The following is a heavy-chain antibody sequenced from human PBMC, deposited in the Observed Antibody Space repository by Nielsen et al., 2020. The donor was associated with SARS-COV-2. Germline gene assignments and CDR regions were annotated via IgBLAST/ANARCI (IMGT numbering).Heavy chain of an antibody. V-gene: IGHV1-46*01. CDR3: ARGGVPPYRVGAQDY. CDR2: INPSGGST. D-gene: IGHD1-26*01. CDR1: RDTFTGYY. Sequence: ASVKVSCKASRDTFTGYYMHWVRQAPGQGLEWMGIINPSGGSTSYAQKFQGRVTMTRDTSTSTVYMELSSLRSEDTAVYYCARGGVPPYRVGAQDYWGQGTLVTVSS. J-gene: IGHJ4*02.